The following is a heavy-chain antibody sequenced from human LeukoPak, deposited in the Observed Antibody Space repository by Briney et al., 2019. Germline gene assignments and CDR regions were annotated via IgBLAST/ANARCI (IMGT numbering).Heavy chain of an antibody. CDR1: GGSFSGYY. D-gene: IGHD3-10*01. Sequence: ASETLSLTCAVYGGSFSGYYWSWIRQPPGKGLEWIGEINHSGSTNYNPSLKSRVTISVDTSKNQFSLKLSSVTAADTAVYYCASYMVRGVTISDYWGQGTLVTVSS. J-gene: IGHJ4*02. V-gene: IGHV4-34*01. CDR3: ASYMVRGVTISDY. CDR2: INHSGST.